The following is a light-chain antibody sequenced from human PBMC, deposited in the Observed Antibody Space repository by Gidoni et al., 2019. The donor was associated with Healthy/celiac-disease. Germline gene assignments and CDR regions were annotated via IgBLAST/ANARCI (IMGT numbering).Light chain of an antibody. CDR2: DAS. CDR3: QQRSNWPRFT. Sequence: EIVLTQPPATLSLSPGERATLSCRASQSVSSYLAWYQQKPGQAPRLLIYDASNRATGIPARFSGCGSATDFTLTISSLEPQDFAVYYCQQRSNWPRFTFGPGTKVDIK. J-gene: IGKJ3*01. V-gene: IGKV3-11*01. CDR1: QSVSSY.